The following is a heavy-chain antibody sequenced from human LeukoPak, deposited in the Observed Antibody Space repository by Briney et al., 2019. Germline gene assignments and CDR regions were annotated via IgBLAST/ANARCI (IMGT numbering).Heavy chain of an antibody. V-gene: IGHV3-23*01. CDR2: ISGSGGST. Sequence: GGSLRPSCAASGFTFSSYAMSWVRQAPGKGLEWVSAISGSGGSTYYADSVKGRFTISRDNSKNTLYLQMNSLRAEDTAVYYCAKDQMSAVAGTAPGDYWGQGTLVTVSP. J-gene: IGHJ4*02. CDR1: GFTFSSYA. CDR3: AKDQMSAVAGTAPGDY. D-gene: IGHD6-19*01.